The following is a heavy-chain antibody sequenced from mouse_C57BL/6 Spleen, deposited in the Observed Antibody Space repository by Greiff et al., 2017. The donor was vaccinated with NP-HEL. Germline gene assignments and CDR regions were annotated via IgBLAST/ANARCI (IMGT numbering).Heavy chain of an antibody. V-gene: IGHV1-80*01. D-gene: IGHD2-2*01. CDR2: IYPGDGDT. CDR3: ARQGYEGSMDY. Sequence: LQESGAELVKPGASVKISCKASGYAFSSYWMNWVKQRPGKGLEWIGQIYPGDGDTNYNGKFKGKATLTADKSSSTAYMQLSSLTSEDSAVYFCARQGYEGSMDYWGQGTSVTVSS. CDR1: GYAFSSYW. J-gene: IGHJ4*01.